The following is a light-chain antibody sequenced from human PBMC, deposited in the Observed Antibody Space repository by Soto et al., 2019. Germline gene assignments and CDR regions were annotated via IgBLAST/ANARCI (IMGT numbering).Light chain of an antibody. V-gene: IGLV2-14*01. CDR1: SSDVGGYNY. J-gene: IGLJ2*01. CDR2: EVS. Sequence: QSALTQPASVSGSPGQSITISCTGTSSDVGGYNYVSWYQQHPGKAPQLMIYEVSNRPSGVSNRFSGSKSGNTASLTISGLQAEDEADYYCGSYTSISTLVVFGGGTKLTVL. CDR3: GSYTSISTLVV.